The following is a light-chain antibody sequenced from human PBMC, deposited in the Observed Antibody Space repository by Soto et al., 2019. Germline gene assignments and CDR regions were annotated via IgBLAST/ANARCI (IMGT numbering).Light chain of an antibody. CDR1: LPINNS. Sequence: DIQLTQSPSSLSACVGHRGTIICRASLPINNSLAWYQQKPETIPNLLIYAASTLQAGVPSRFSGSGSWTDFTLTISSLQPEDVAAYYCQKYNSAPLTFGGGTKVDIK. CDR3: QKYNSAPLT. V-gene: IGKV1-27*01. J-gene: IGKJ4*01. CDR2: AAS.